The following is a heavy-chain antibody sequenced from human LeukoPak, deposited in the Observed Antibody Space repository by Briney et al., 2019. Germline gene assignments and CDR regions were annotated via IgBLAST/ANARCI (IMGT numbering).Heavy chain of an antibody. D-gene: IGHD6-6*01. V-gene: IGHV1-18*01. Sequence: ASVKVSCTASGYTFTSYGISWVRQAPGQGLEWMGWISAYNGNTNYAQKLQGRVTMTTDTSTSTAYMELRSLRSDDTAVYYCARDSRSGLIAAPSGWFDPWGQGTLVTVSS. J-gene: IGHJ5*02. CDR1: GYTFTSYG. CDR3: ARDSRSGLIAAPSGWFDP. CDR2: ISAYNGNT.